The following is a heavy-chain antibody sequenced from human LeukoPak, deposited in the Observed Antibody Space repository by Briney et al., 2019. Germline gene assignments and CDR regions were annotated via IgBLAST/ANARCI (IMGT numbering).Heavy chain of an antibody. Sequence: QPGGSLRLSCSASGFTFSSYAMHWVRQAPGKGLEYVSTISSNGGSTYYTDSVKGGFTISRDNSRNTLYLQMSSLRPEDTAVYYCVKSTIPSSGWYGDYFDYWGQGTLVTVSS. V-gene: IGHV3-64D*06. CDR3: VKSTIPSSGWYGDYFDY. CDR2: ISSNGGST. CDR1: GFTFSSYA. D-gene: IGHD6-19*01. J-gene: IGHJ4*02.